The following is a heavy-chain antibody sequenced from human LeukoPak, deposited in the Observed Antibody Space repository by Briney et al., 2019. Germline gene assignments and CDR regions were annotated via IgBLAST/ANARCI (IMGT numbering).Heavy chain of an antibody. CDR1: GYSFTSYW. CDR2: IYPGDSDT. CDR3: ARVMRSGGSGYYFGPSYFDY. V-gene: IGHV5-51*01. J-gene: IGHJ4*02. Sequence: GESLKISCKGSGYSFTSYWIGWVRQMPGKGLGWMGIIYPGDSDTRYSPSFQGQVTISADKSISTAYLQWSSLKASDTAMYYCARVMRSGGSGYYFGPSYFDYWGQGTLVTVSS. D-gene: IGHD3-22*01.